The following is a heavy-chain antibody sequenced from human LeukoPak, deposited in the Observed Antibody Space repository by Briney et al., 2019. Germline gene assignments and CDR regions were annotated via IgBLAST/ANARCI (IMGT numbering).Heavy chain of an antibody. J-gene: IGHJ5*02. CDR3: ARDLYSSSWHNWFDP. CDR2: ISYDESNK. D-gene: IGHD6-13*01. V-gene: IGHV3-30*04. Sequence: GGSLRLSCAVSGFTFSSYAMHWVRQAPGKGLEWVAVISYDESNKYYADSVKGRFTISRDNSKNTLYLQMNSLRAEDTAVYYCARDLYSSSWHNWFDPWGQGTLVTVSS. CDR1: GFTFSSYA.